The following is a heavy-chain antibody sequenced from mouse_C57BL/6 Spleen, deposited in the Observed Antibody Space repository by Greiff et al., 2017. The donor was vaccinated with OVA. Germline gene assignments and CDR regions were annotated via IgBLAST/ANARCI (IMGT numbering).Heavy chain of an antibody. CDR3: ARSQLLRWYFDV. CDR1: GYTFTSYW. J-gene: IGHJ1*03. D-gene: IGHD1-1*01. V-gene: IGHV1-53*01. CDR2: INPSNGGT. Sequence: QVQLQQPGTELVRPGASVKLSCKASGYTFTSYWMHWVKQRPGQGLEWIGNINPSNGGTNYNEKFKSKATLTVDKSSSTAYMQLSSLTSEDSAVYYCARSQLLRWYFDVWGTGTTVTVSS.